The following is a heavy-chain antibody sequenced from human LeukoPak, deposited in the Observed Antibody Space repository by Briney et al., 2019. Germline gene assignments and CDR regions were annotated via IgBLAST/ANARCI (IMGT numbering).Heavy chain of an antibody. Sequence: SETLSLTCSVSGGSTSSYYWSWIRQPAGKGLEWIGYIYYSGSTYYNPSLKSRVTISVDTSKNQFSLKLSSVTAADTAVYYCARHNGPGLVGDYTFDHWGQGTLVTVSS. CDR3: ARHNGPGLVGDYTFDH. CDR1: GGSTSSYY. V-gene: IGHV4-59*08. CDR2: IYYSGST. J-gene: IGHJ4*02. D-gene: IGHD1-26*01.